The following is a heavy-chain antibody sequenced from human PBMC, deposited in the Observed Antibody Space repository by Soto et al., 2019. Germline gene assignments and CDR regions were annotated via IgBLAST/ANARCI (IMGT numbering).Heavy chain of an antibody. V-gene: IGHV1-3*05. CDR2: INAGNGNT. D-gene: IGHD6-19*01. CDR3: AREQWLGLDY. CDR1: GYTFTKYA. J-gene: IGHJ4*02. Sequence: QVQLVQSGAEEKKPGASVKVSCKASGYTFTKYAMHWVRQAPGQSLEWMGWINAGNGNTKYSQKLQGRVTITRDTSASTAYTELSSLRSEDTAVYYCAREQWLGLDYWGQGTLVPVSS.